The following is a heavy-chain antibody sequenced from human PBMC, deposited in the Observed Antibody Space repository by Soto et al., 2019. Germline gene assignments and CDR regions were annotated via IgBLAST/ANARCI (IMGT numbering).Heavy chain of an antibody. D-gene: IGHD6-6*01. Sequence: PGGSLRLSCAASGFTVSSNYMGWVRQAPGKGLEWVSLIYSGDNTYYADSVKGRFTISRDNSKNTLYLQMNSLRAEDTAVYYCASGGSSLNFDSWGQGTLVTVSS. CDR1: GFTVSSNY. CDR3: ASGGSSLNFDS. V-gene: IGHV3-66*01. CDR2: IYSGDNT. J-gene: IGHJ4*02.